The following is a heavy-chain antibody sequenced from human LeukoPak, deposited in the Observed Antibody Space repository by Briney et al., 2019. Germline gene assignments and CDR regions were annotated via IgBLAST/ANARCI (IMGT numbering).Heavy chain of an antibody. V-gene: IGHV3-23*01. D-gene: IGHD5-18*01. CDR3: TKGDTVMIRGIFDY. J-gene: IGHJ4*02. CDR2: ISGSGGAT. CDR1: GFTFSSYA. Sequence: GGSLRLSCAASGFTFSSYAMSWVRQAPGKGQEWVSSISGSGGATYYADSVKGRFTISRDNSKNTLDLQMNSLRAEDTAIYYCTKGDTVMIRGIFDYWGQGTLVTVSS.